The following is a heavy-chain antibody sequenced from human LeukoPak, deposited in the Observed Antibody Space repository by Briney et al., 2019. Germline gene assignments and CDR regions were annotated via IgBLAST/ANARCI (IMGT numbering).Heavy chain of an antibody. D-gene: IGHD3-22*01. CDR3: ARGIYDSSGYYPYYYYYYMDV. CDR1: GYTFTSYG. Sequence: GASVKVSCKASGYTFTSYGISWVRQAPGQGLEWMGWISAYNGNTTYAQKLQGRVTMTTDTSTSTAYMELRSLRSDDTAVYYCARGIYDSSGYYPYYYYYYMDVWGKGTTVTVSS. V-gene: IGHV1-18*01. CDR2: ISAYNGNT. J-gene: IGHJ6*03.